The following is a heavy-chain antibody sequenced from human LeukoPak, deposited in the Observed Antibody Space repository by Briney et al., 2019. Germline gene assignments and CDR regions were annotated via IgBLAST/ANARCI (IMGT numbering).Heavy chain of an antibody. CDR1: GFSLSTGGMR. CDR2: IDWDDDK. J-gene: IGHJ3*02. Sequence: SGPTLVNPTQTLTLTCTFSGFSLSTGGMRASWIRQPPGKALEWLARIDWDDDKFYSTSLKTRLTISKDTSKNQVVLTMTNMDPVDTATYYCARMTTQNDAFDIWGQGTMVTVSS. D-gene: IGHD4-17*01. CDR3: ARMTTQNDAFDI. V-gene: IGHV2-70*04.